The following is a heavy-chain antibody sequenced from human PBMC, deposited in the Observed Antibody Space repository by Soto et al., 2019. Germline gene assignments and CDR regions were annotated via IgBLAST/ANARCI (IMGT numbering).Heavy chain of an antibody. CDR1: GWAFSGYY. D-gene: IGHD2-15*01. CDR3: ARAVVVGYYYYYYMDV. J-gene: IGHJ6*03. Sequence: PSETLSLTCAVYGWAFSGYYLNWIRQPPGKGLEWIGEINHSGSTNYNPSLKSRVTISVDTSKNQFSLKLSSVTAADTAVYYCARAVVVGYYYYYYMDVWGKGTTVTVSS. V-gene: IGHV4-34*01. CDR2: INHSGST.